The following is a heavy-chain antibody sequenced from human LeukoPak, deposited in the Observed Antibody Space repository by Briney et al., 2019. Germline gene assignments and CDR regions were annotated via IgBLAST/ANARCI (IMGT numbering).Heavy chain of an antibody. CDR2: IYYSGST. J-gene: IGHJ5*02. Sequence: SETLSLTCTVSGGSISSSSYYWGWIRQPPGKGLEWIGSIYYSGSTYYNPSLKSRVTISVDRSKNQFSLKLSSVTAADTAVYYCAREATDCSSTSCLNWFDPWGQGTLVTVSS. D-gene: IGHD2-2*01. CDR3: AREATDCSSTSCLNWFDP. V-gene: IGHV4-39*07. CDR1: GGSISSSSYY.